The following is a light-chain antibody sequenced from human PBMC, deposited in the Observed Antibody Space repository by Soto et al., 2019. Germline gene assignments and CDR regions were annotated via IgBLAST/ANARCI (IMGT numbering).Light chain of an antibody. CDR3: QQCNSWPYT. CDR1: QSVSSN. CDR2: GAS. J-gene: IGKJ2*01. V-gene: IGKV3-15*01. Sequence: DIVMTQSPATLSVSPGETATLSCRASQSVSSNLAWYQQRPGQAPRLLIYGASATATGVPARFSGSGSGTEFTRTINGLQSEDFAVYYCQQCNSWPYTFGQETKLEIK.